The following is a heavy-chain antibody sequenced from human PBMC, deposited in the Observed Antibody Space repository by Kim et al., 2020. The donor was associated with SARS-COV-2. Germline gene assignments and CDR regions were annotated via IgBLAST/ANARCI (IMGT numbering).Heavy chain of an antibody. V-gene: IGHV3-53*01. CDR1: GFTVSSNY. CDR3: ARESWYDSSGYYRAFDY. CDR2: IYSGGST. Sequence: GGSLRLSCAASGFTVSSNYMSWVRQAPGKGLEWVSVIYSGGSTYYADSVKGRFTISRDNSKNTLYLQMNSLRAEDTAVYYCARESWYDSSGYYRAFDYWGQGTLVTVSS. D-gene: IGHD3-22*01. J-gene: IGHJ4*02.